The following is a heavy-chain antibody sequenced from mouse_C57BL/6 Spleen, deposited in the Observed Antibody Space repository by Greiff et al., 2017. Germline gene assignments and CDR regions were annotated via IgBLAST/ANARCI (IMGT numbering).Heavy chain of an antibody. CDR3: TRDWVGAMDY. D-gene: IGHD4-1*01. CDR1: GYTFTDYE. J-gene: IGHJ4*01. V-gene: IGHV1-15*01. CDR2: IDPETGGT. Sequence: QVQLQQSGAELVRPGASVTLSCKASGYTFTDYEMHWVKQTPVHGLEWIGAIDPETGGTAYNQKFKGKAILTADKSSSTAYMELRSLTSEDSAVYYCTRDWVGAMDYWGQGTSVTVSS.